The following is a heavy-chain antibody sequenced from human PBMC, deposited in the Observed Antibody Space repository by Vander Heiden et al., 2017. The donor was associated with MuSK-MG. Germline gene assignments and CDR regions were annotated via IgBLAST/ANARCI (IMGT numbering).Heavy chain of an antibody. J-gene: IGHJ3*02. D-gene: IGHD3-22*01. V-gene: IGHV4-59*01. Sequence: QVQLQESGPGLVKPSETLSLTCTVSGGSISSYYWSWIRQPPGKGLEWIGYIYYSGSTNYNPSLKSRVTISVDTSKNQFSLKLSSVTAADTAVYYCARAPPYYYDSSSCLDAFDIWGQVTMVTVSS. CDR3: ARAPPYYYDSSSCLDAFDI. CDR1: GGSISSYY. CDR2: IYYSGST.